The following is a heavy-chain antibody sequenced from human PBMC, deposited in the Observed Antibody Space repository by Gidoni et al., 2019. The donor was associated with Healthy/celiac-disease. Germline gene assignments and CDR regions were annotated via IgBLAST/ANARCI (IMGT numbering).Heavy chain of an antibody. J-gene: IGHJ6*02. V-gene: IGHV3-30*04. CDR3: VREGIAVAGVLHDYYYGMDV. CDR2: ISYDGSNK. Sequence: QVQLVESGGGVVQPGRSLILSCAASGFTFSSYAMHWVRQAEGKGLAWVAVISYDGSNKYYADAVKGRFNSSRDNSKNTLYLKMNSLRAEDTAVYYCVREGIAVAGVLHDYYYGMDVWGQGTTVTVSS. D-gene: IGHD6-19*01. CDR1: GFTFSSYA.